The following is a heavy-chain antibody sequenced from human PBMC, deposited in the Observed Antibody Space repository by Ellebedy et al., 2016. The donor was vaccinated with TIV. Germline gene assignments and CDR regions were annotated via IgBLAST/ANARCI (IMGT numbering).Heavy chain of an antibody. Sequence: GESLKISCVASGFTFRSHGIYWVRHAPGKGLEWVAVLSSDGSNKYYADSVKGRFTNSRDNSKNTLYLQMNSLRTDDMAVYYCARGGSSGSSDYWGQGTLVTVSS. CDR1: GFTFRSHG. CDR2: LSSDGSNK. D-gene: IGHD3-10*01. CDR3: ARGGSSGSSDY. V-gene: IGHV3-30*03. J-gene: IGHJ4*02.